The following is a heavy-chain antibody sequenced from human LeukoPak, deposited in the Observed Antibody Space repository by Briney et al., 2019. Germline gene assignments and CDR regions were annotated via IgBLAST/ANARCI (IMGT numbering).Heavy chain of an antibody. V-gene: IGHV3-23*01. Sequence: GGSLRLSCAASGFTFSSYAMSWVRQAPGKGLEWVSAISGSGGSTYYADSVKGRFTISRDNSKNALYLQMNSLRAEDTAVYYCAKGSPLVVVPAAIAYWGQGTLVTVSS. CDR1: GFTFSSYA. CDR3: AKGSPLVVVPAAIAY. D-gene: IGHD2-2*01. CDR2: ISGSGGST. J-gene: IGHJ4*02.